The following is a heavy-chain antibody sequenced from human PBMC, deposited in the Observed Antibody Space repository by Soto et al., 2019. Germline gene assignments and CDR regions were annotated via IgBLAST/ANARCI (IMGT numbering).Heavy chain of an antibody. CDR3: GKDIEYSSSWYRGYFDY. CDR1: GFTFDDYT. J-gene: IGHJ4*02. D-gene: IGHD6-13*01. CDR2: ISWDGGST. Sequence: PGGSLRLSCAASGFTFDDYTMHWVRQAPGKGLEWVSLISWDGGSTYYADSVKGRFTISRDNSKNSLYLQMNSLRTEDTALYYCGKDIEYSSSWYRGYFDYWGQGTLVTVS. V-gene: IGHV3-43*01.